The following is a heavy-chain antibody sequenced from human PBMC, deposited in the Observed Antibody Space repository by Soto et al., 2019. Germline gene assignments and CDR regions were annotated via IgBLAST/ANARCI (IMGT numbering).Heavy chain of an antibody. Sequence: EVQLLASGGGLVQPGGSLRLSCATSGFTFSNYAMSWVRQAPGRGLEWVSGVSGTGGSTHYAGSVKGRFTISRDNARNTLFLHMNTRSAGDTAVYYCAKGSRYSGCSLDYWGQGTLVTVSS. D-gene: IGHD1-26*01. CDR3: AKGSRYSGCSLDY. CDR1: GFTFSNYA. V-gene: IGHV3-23*01. CDR2: VSGTGGST. J-gene: IGHJ4*02.